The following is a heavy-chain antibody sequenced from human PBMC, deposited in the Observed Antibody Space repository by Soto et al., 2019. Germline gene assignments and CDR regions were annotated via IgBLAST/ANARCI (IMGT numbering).Heavy chain of an antibody. V-gene: IGHV3-23*01. D-gene: IGHD2-2*01. Sequence: GGSLRLSCAASGFTFSSYAMSWVRQAPGKGLEWVSAISGSGGSTYYADSVKGRFTISRDNSKNTLYLQMNSLRAEDTAVYYCAKDFKASIVVVPAAISCDYWGQGTLVTVSS. CDR1: GFTFSSYA. J-gene: IGHJ4*02. CDR3: AKDFKASIVVVPAAISCDY. CDR2: ISGSGGST.